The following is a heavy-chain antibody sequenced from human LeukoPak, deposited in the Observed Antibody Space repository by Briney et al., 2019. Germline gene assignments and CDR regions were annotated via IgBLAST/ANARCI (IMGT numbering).Heavy chain of an antibody. J-gene: IGHJ4*02. CDR2: IRYDGSNK. D-gene: IGHD6-19*01. V-gene: IGHV3-30*02. CDR3: AKERRLISSGWFGDY. CDR1: GFTFSSYG. Sequence: PGGSLRLSCAASGFTFSSYGMHWVRQAPGKGLEWVAFIRYDGSNKYYADSVKGRFTISRDNSKNTLYLQMNSLRAEDTAVYYCAKERRLISSGWFGDYWGQGTLVTVSS.